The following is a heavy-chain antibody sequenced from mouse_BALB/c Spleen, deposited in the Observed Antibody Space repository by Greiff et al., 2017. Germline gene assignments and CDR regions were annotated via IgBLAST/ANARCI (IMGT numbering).Heavy chain of an antibody. D-gene: IGHD2-1*01. J-gene: IGHJ2*01. CDR2: ISSGGSYT. CDR3: TRGDGNYYFDY. Sequence: EVQRVESGGGLVKPGGSLKLSCAASGFTFSSYTMSWVRQTPEKRLEWVATISSGGSYTYYPDSVKGRFTISRDNAKNTLYLQMSSLKSEDTAMYYCTRGDGNYYFDYWGQGTTLTVSS. V-gene: IGHV5-6-4*01. CDR1: GFTFSSYT.